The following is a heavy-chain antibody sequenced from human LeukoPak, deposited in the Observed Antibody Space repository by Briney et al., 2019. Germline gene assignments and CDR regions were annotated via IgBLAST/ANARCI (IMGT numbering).Heavy chain of an antibody. Sequence: PSETLSLTCTVSGGSISSSSYYWGWIRQPPGKGLEWIGSIYYSGSTYYNPSLKSRDTISVDTSKNQFSLKLSSVTAADTAVYYCAIPSYCGGDCYSDYWGQGTLVTVSS. D-gene: IGHD2-21*02. CDR3: AIPSYCGGDCYSDY. CDR1: GGSISSSSYY. CDR2: IYYSGST. V-gene: IGHV4-39*01. J-gene: IGHJ4*02.